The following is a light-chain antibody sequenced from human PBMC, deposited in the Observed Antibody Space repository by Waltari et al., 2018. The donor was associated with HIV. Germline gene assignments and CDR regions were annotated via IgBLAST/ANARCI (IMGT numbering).Light chain of an antibody. CDR2: DAS. CDR3: QQRGNWPPAAT. CDR1: QTLRSY. Sequence: EIVLTQSPATLSLSPGAQATLSCRASQTLRSYLAWYQQKPGQPPRLLIYDASNRATGVPSRFSGSGSGTDFTLTISSLEPEDFAVYYCQQRGNWPPAATFGGGTRVEIK. J-gene: IGKJ4*01. V-gene: IGKV3-11*01.